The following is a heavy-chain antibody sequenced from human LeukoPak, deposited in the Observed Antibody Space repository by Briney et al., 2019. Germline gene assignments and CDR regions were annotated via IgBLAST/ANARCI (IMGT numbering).Heavy chain of an antibody. Sequence: GASVKVSCKASGYTFTSYGISWVRQAPGQGLEWMGWISAYNGNTNYAQKLQGRVTMTRDTSTSTVYMELSSLRSEDTAVYYCARALRDDILTGLDYWGQGSLVTVSS. CDR2: ISAYNGNT. D-gene: IGHD3-9*01. J-gene: IGHJ4*02. V-gene: IGHV1-18*01. CDR1: GYTFTSYG. CDR3: ARALRDDILTGLDY.